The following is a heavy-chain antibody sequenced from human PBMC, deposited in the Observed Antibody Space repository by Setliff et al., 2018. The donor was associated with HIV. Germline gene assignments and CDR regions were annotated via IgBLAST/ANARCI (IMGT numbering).Heavy chain of an antibody. D-gene: IGHD3-10*01. V-gene: IGHV3-74*01. CDR3: ARDQVANYYGSGIDY. Sequence: GSLRLSCAASGFTFSSYWMHWVRQAPGKGLVWVSRINSDGSSTSYADSVKGRFTISRDNSKNTLYLQMNSLRAEDTAVYYCARDQVANYYGSGIDYWGQGTLVTVS. J-gene: IGHJ4*02. CDR1: GFTFSSYW. CDR2: INSDGSST.